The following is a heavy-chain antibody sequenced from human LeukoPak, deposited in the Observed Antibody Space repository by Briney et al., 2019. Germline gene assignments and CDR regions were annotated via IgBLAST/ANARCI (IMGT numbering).Heavy chain of an antibody. Sequence: ASVKVSCKASGYTFSNYGISWVRQAPGQGLEWMGWISPYNGNTNYAQKVQGRVTMTRDTSTSTVYMELSSLRSEDTAVYYCAREAVASQVWFDPWGQGTLVTVSS. D-gene: IGHD6-19*01. J-gene: IGHJ5*02. CDR2: ISPYNGNT. CDR3: AREAVASQVWFDP. CDR1: GYTFSNYG. V-gene: IGHV1-18*01.